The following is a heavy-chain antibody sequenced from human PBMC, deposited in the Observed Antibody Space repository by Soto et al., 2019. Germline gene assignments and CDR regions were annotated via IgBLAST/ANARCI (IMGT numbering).Heavy chain of an antibody. Sequence: SESLSITGAVPVGSSSSYYWSGMREPPGKGLEWIGYIYYSRSTNYNPSLKSRVTISVDTSKNQFSLKLSSVTAADTAVYYCARGYYDSSGYYYYYYGMDVWGQGTTVTVSS. V-gene: IGHV4-59*01. CDR1: VGSSSSYY. J-gene: IGHJ6*02. CDR3: ARGYYDSSGYYYYYYGMDV. CDR2: IYYSRST. D-gene: IGHD3-22*01.